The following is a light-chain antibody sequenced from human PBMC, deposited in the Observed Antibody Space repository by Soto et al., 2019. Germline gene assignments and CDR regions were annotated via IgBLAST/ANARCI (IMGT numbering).Light chain of an antibody. Sequence: QSALTQPRSVSGSPGQSVTISCTGTSSDVGGYNYVSWYQQHPGKAPKLMIYDVSKRPSGVPDRFSGSKSVNTASLTISGLQAEDEADYYCCSYAGSYNWVFGGGTKVTVL. J-gene: IGLJ3*02. V-gene: IGLV2-11*01. CDR1: SSDVGGYNY. CDR3: CSYAGSYNWV. CDR2: DVS.